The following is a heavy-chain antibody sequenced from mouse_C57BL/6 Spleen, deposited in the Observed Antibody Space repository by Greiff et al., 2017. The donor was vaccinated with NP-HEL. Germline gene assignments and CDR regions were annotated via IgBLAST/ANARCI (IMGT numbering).Heavy chain of an antibody. CDR1: GYTFTSYW. V-gene: IGHV1-72*01. CDR2: IDPNSGGT. Sequence: QVQLQQPGAELVKPGASVKLSCKASGYTFTSYWMHWVKQRPGRGLEWIGRIDPNSGGTKYNEKFKSKATLTVDKPSSTAYMQLSSRTSEDSAVYYCARGVTKGLWSTEGAMDYWGQGTSVTVSS. J-gene: IGHJ4*01. D-gene: IGHD1-1*02. CDR3: ARGVTKGLWSTEGAMDY.